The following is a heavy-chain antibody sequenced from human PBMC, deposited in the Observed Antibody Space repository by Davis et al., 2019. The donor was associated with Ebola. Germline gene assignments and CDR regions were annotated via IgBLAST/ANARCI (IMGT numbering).Heavy chain of an antibody. CDR3: ARDGSYYSFDY. CDR1: GFTFSSYA. CDR2: ISYDGSNK. J-gene: IGHJ4*02. V-gene: IGHV3-30-3*01. D-gene: IGHD1-26*01. Sequence: PGGSPRLSCAASGFTFSSYAMHWVRQAPGKGLEWVAVISYDGSNKYYADSVKGRFTISRDNSKNTLYLQMNSLRAEDTAVYYCARDGSYYSFDYWGQGTLVTVSS.